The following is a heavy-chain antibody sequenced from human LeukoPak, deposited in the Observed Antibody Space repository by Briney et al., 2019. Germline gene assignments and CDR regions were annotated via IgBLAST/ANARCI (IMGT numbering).Heavy chain of an antibody. Sequence: ASVKVSCKASGYTFTGYYMHWVRQAPGQGLEWMGWINPNSGGTNYAQKFQGRVTMARDTSISTAYMELSRLRSDDTAVYYCARDSDILTPNNWFDPWGQGTLVTVSS. V-gene: IGHV1-2*02. CDR3: ARDSDILTPNNWFDP. J-gene: IGHJ5*02. CDR2: INPNSGGT. D-gene: IGHD3-9*01. CDR1: GYTFTGYY.